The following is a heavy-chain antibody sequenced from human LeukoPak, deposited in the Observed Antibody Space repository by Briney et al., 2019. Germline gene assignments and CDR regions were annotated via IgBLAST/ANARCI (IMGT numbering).Heavy chain of an antibody. J-gene: IGHJ3*02. V-gene: IGHV3-74*01. CDR2: ISGDETYT. Sequence: GGSLRLSCAASGFTLSSSWMRWIRQAPGEGLMWVSQISGDETYTNYADSVKGRFTISRDNAKNTLYLQMNSLRAEDTAIYYCVREDNAFNIWGQGTLVTVSS. CDR3: VREDNAFNI. CDR1: GFTLSSSW.